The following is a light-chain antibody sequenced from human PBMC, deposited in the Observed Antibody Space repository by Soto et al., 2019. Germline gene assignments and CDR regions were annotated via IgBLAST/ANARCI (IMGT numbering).Light chain of an antibody. CDR3: LAWDSSTAV. J-gene: IGLJ2*01. CDR2: QDS. V-gene: IGLV3-1*01. Sequence: SYELTQPPSVSVSPGQTASITCSGDKLGDKYACWYQQKPGQSPVLVIYQDSKRPSGIPERFSGSNSGNTATLTISGTQAMDEADDYCLAWDSSTAVFGGGTKVTV. CDR1: KLGDKY.